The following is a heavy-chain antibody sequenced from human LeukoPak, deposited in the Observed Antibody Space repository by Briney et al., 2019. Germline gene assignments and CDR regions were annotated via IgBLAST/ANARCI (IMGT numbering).Heavy chain of an antibody. D-gene: IGHD6-13*01. V-gene: IGHV7-4-1*02. CDR1: GYTFTSYA. CDR2: INTNTGNP. Sequence: ASVRVSCKASGYTFTSYAMNWVRQAPGQGLEWMGWINTNTGNPTYAQGFTGRFVFSLDTSVSTAYLQISSLKAEDTAVYYCARDKGALSSSWYEPPDYWGQGTLVTVSS. J-gene: IGHJ4*02. CDR3: ARDKGALSSSWYEPPDY.